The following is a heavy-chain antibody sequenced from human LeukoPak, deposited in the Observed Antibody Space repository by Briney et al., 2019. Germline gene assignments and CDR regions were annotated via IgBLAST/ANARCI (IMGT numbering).Heavy chain of an antibody. V-gene: IGHV3-48*03. D-gene: IGHD5-18*01. J-gene: IGHJ4*02. CDR3: AKRIQSAMAMGY. CDR1: GFTFSTYE. Sequence: GGSLRLSCAASGFTFSTYEMTWVRQAPGKGLEWVSYISGSGNTIYYADSVKGRFTISRDNAKNSLYLQMNSLRAEDTAVYYCAKRIQSAMAMGYWGQGTLVTVSS. CDR2: ISGSGNTI.